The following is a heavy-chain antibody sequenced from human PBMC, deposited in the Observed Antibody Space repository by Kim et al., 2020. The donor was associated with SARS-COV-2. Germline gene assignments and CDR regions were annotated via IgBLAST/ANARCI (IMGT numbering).Heavy chain of an antibody. CDR3: ARVAYSQGRRREFDY. V-gene: IGHV4-34*13. Sequence: PSLMGRFTLSVDSSKNQFSLKMDSVTAADTAVYYCARVAYSQGRRREFDYWGQGTLVTVSS. D-gene: IGHD2-21*01. J-gene: IGHJ4*02.